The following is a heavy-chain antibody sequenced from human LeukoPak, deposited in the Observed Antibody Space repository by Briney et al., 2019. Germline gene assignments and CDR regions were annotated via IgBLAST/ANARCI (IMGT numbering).Heavy chain of an antibody. J-gene: IGHJ4*02. D-gene: IGHD1-26*01. Sequence: PGGSLRLSCAASGFTFSTYGMHWVRQAPGKGLEWVAVVRYDGSNKYYADSVKGRFTISRDNAKNSLYLQMNSLRAEDTAVYYCARDAPVGATTGYFDYWGQGTLVTVSS. V-gene: IGHV3-33*01. CDR1: GFTFSTYG. CDR3: ARDAPVGATTGYFDY. CDR2: VRYDGSNK.